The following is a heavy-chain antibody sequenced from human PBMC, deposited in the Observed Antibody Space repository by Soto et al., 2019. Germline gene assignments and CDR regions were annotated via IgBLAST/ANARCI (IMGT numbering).Heavy chain of an antibody. CDR1: GGSISSSSYY. D-gene: IGHD3-3*01. CDR2: IYYSGST. Sequence: SETLSLTCTVSGGSISSSSYYWGWIRQPPGKGLEWIGSIYYSGSTYYNPSLKSRVTISVDTSKNQFSLKLSSVTAADTAVYYCARAWDFGVVIISDAWFDPWGQGTLVTVSS. CDR3: ARAWDFGVVIISDAWFDP. J-gene: IGHJ5*02. V-gene: IGHV4-39*07.